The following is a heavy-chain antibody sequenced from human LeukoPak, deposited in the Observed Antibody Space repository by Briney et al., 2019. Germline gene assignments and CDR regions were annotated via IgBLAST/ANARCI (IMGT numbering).Heavy chain of an antibody. J-gene: IGHJ4*02. Sequence: PGGSLRLSCAASGFTFSSYAMHWVRQAPGKGLEWVAVISYDGSNKYYADSVKGRFTISRDNSKNTLYLQMNSLRAEDTAVYYCARAVTLRPSYYDFWSGSLSPVDYWGQGTLVTVSS. CDR2: ISYDGSNK. CDR1: GFTFSSYA. CDR3: ARAVTLRPSYYDFWSGSLSPVDY. V-gene: IGHV3-30-3*01. D-gene: IGHD3-3*01.